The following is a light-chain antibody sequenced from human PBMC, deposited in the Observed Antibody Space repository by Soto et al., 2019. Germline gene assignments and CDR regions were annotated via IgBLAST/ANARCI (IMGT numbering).Light chain of an antibody. J-gene: IGLJ1*01. V-gene: IGLV2-8*01. CDR2: EVS. CDR3: SSYAGSNNFV. Sequence: VLTQPPSASGSPGQSVTISCTGTISDIGAYIYVSWYQQHPGKAPKLMISEVSRRPSGVPERFSGSKSGNTASLTVSGLQADDEAHYYCSSYAGSNNFVFGTGTKVTVL. CDR1: ISDIGAYIY.